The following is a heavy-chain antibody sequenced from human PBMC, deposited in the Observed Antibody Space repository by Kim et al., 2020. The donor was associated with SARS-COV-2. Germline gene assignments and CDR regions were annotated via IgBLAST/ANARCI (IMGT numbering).Heavy chain of an antibody. V-gene: IGHV4-30-4*01. Sequence: SETLSLTCTVSGGSINSGDYYWSWIRQPPGKGLEWIGHISNTGNTNYNPSLKSRITISTDTSKNLFPLNLSSVTAADTAVYYCARGNDYIWGTSRAYFDYWGQGTLVSVSS. CDR2: ISNTGNT. D-gene: IGHD3-16*02. J-gene: IGHJ4*02. CDR1: GGSINSGDYY. CDR3: ARGNDYIWGTSRAYFDY.